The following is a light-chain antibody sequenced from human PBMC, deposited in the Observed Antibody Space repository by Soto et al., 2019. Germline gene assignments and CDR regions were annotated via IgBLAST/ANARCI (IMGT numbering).Light chain of an antibody. CDR1: QSVSSY. CDR3: QQRSNWLS. V-gene: IGKV3-11*01. Sequence: EIVLTQSPATLSLSPGERATLSCRASQSVSSYLAWYQQKPGQAPRLLIYDASISATGIPARFSGSGSGTDFTLTSSSLEAEDFAVYYCQQRSNWLSFGQGTKVEIK. J-gene: IGKJ1*01. CDR2: DAS.